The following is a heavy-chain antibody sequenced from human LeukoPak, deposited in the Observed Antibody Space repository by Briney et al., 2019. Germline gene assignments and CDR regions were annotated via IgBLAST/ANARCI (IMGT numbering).Heavy chain of an antibody. CDR1: GGSFSGHY. V-gene: IGHV4-34*01. J-gene: IGHJ4*02. Sequence: SETLSLTCAVYGGSFSGHYWSWIRQPPGKGLEWISEINHSGNTHNNPSLKSRVTILVDTAKNQVSLRLSSVTAADTAVYYCAREKEYGSGTYTLFDYWGQGTLVTVSS. CDR3: AREKEYGSGTYTLFDY. D-gene: IGHD3-10*01. CDR2: INHSGNT.